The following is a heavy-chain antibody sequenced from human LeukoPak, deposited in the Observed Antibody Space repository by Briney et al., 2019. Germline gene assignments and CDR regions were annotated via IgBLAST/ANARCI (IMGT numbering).Heavy chain of an antibody. CDR3: AKSFEVRGPLMGTYMDV. D-gene: IGHD3-10*01. CDR2: ISGSGGST. Sequence: GGSLRLSCAASRFTFSSYAMSWVRQAPGKGLEWVSAISGSGGSTYYADSVKGRFTISRDNSKNTLYLQMNSLRAEDTAVYYCAKSFEVRGPLMGTYMDVWGKGTTVTVSS. J-gene: IGHJ6*03. CDR1: RFTFSSYA. V-gene: IGHV3-23*01.